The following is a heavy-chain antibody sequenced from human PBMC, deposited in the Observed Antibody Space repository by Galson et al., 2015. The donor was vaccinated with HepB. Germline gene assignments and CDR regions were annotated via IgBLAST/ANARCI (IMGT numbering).Heavy chain of an antibody. CDR2: IYPGDSDT. J-gene: IGHJ5*02. CDR3: ARHSTTYYYGSGAENWFDP. CDR1: GYSFTSYW. V-gene: IGHV5-51*01. Sequence: QSGAEVKKPGESLKISCKGSGYSFTSYWIGWVRQMPGKGLEWIGIIYPGDSDTRYSPSFQGQVTISADKSISTAYLQWSSLKASDTAMYYCARHSTTYYYGSGAENWFDPWGQGTLVTVSS. D-gene: IGHD3-10*01.